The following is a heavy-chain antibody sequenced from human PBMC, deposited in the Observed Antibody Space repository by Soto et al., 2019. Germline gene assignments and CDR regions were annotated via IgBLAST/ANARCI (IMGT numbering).Heavy chain of an antibody. CDR1: GGSISSYY. CDR3: ARLREYREAYYYHYYMDV. V-gene: IGHV4-59*01. Sequence: SETLSLTCTVSGGSISSYYWSWIRQPPGKGLEWIGYISYSGSTNYNPSLKSRVTISVDTSKNQFSLKLSSVTAADTAVYYCARLREYREAYYYHYYMDVWGKGTTVTVSS. D-gene: IGHD5-12*01. J-gene: IGHJ6*03. CDR2: ISYSGST.